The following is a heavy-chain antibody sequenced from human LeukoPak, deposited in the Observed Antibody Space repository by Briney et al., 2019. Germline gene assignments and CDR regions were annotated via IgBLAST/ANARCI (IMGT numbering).Heavy chain of an antibody. V-gene: IGHV1-69*05. CDR3: ARGAGGFIMATQGGSFDN. Sequence: SVKVSCKASGGTFSSYAISWVRQAPGQGLEWMGGIIPIFGTANYAQKFQGRVTITTDESTSTAYMELSSLRSEDTAVYYCARGAGGFIMATQGGSFDNWGQGTLVTVSS. CDR1: GGTFSSYA. D-gene: IGHD5-12*01. J-gene: IGHJ4*02. CDR2: IIPIFGTA.